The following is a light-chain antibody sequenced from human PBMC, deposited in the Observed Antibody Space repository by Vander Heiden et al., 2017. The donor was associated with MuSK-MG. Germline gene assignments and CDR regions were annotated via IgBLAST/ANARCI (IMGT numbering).Light chain of an antibody. V-gene: IGLV2-23*03. CDR2: EGT. J-gene: IGLJ2*01. Sequence: QSALTQPASVSGSPGQSITISCTGTSRDVGSYNLVSWYQQHPGKAPKLMIYEGTKRPSGVSNRFSGSKSGNTASLTISGLQAEDEADYYCCSYAGSSTFEVVGGGTKLTVL. CDR1: SRDVGSYNL. CDR3: CSYAGSSTFEV.